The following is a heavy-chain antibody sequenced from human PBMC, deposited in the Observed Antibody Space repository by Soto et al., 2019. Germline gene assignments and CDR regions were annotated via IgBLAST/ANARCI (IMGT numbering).Heavy chain of an antibody. CDR1: RYSFTSYY. CDR3: ARDGVVVPSALYYFDY. J-gene: IGHJ4*02. Sequence: ASGKVSYKASRYSFTSYYMHWVRQAPGQGLEWMGIINPSGYGTSYAQKFQGRVTMTRDTSTSTFYMELRSLRSDDTAVYFCARDGVVVPSALYYFDYWGQGTLVTVSS. V-gene: IGHV1-46*01. D-gene: IGHD2-2*01. CDR2: INPSGYGT.